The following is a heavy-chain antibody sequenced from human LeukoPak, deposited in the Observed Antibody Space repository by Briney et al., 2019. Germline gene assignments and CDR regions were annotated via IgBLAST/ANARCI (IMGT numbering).Heavy chain of an antibody. D-gene: IGHD2-21*02. CDR3: ATTLHIVVVTWHAFDI. J-gene: IGHJ3*02. Sequence: ASVKVSCKASGYTFTGYYIHWVRQALGQGLEWMGWINPNSGGTNYAPKFQGRVTMTRDTSISTAYMELSRLTFDDTTIYYCATTLHIVVVTWHAFDIWGQGTMVTVSS. CDR2: INPNSGGT. V-gene: IGHV1-2*02. CDR1: GYTFTGYY.